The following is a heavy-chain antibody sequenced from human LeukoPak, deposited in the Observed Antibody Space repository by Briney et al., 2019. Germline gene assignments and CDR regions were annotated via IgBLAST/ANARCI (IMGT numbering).Heavy chain of an antibody. V-gene: IGHV3-7*01. CDR3: ARDSSGYQ. CDR1: GFTFTTYW. J-gene: IGHJ4*02. D-gene: IGHD3-22*01. Sequence: GGSLRLSCAASGFTFTTYWMSWVRQAPGKGLEWVANIKEDGSEKYYGDSVKGRFTISRDNAKNSLYLQMNSLRAEDTAVYYCARDSSGYQWGQGTLVTVSS. CDR2: IKEDGSEK.